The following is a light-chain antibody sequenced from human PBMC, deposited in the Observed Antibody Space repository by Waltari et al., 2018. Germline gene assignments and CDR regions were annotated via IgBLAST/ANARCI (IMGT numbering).Light chain of an antibody. CDR3: SSYAGSNNYWV. Sequence: QSALTQPPSASGSPGQSVTISCTGTSSDVGGSNYVSWYQQYPGRAPKLMIYEVTKRPSGVPDRFSGSKSGNTASLTVSGLQADDEADYYCSSYAGSNNYWVFGGGTTLTVL. J-gene: IGLJ3*02. V-gene: IGLV2-8*01. CDR1: SSDVGGSNY. CDR2: EVT.